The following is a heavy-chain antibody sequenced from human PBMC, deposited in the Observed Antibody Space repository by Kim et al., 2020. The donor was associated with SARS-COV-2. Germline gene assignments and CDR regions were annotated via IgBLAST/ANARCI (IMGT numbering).Heavy chain of an antibody. J-gene: IGHJ3*02. V-gene: IGHV4-39*01. CDR3: ASWGIGNAFDI. CDR1: GGSISSSSYY. CDR2: IYYSGST. Sequence: SETLSLTCTVSGGSISSSSYYWGWIRQPPGKGQEWIGSIYYSGSTYYNPSLKSRVTISVDTSKNQFSLKLSSVTAADTAVYYCASWGIGNAFDIWGQGTMVTVSS. D-gene: IGHD3-16*01.